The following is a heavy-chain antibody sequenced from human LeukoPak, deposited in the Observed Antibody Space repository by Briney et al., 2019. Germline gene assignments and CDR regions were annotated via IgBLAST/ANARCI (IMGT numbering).Heavy chain of an antibody. J-gene: IGHJ6*02. Sequence: PGGSLRLSCAASGFTFSSYWMSWVRQAPGKGLEWVANIKQDGSEKYYVDSVKGRFTISRDNAKNSLYLQMNSLRAEDTAVYYCARDRLVSNFHGYYYYGMDVWGQGTTVTVSS. D-gene: IGHD4-11*01. CDR2: IKQDGSEK. CDR1: GFTFSSYW. V-gene: IGHV3-7*01. CDR3: ARDRLVSNFHGYYYYGMDV.